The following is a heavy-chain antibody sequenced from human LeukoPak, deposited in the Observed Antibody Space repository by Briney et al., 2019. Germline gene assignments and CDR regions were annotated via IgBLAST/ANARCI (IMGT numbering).Heavy chain of an antibody. J-gene: IGHJ3*02. CDR1: GYTFTGYY. V-gene: IGHV1-2*06. CDR2: IDPNSGGT. CDR3: ARDHYDSSGYYIGYDAFDI. Sequence: GASVKVSCKASGYTFTGYYMHWVRQAPGQGLEWMGRIDPNSGGTNYAQKFQGRVTMTRDTSISTAYMELSRLRSDDTAVYYCARDHYDSSGYYIGYDAFDIWGQGTMVTVSS. D-gene: IGHD3-22*01.